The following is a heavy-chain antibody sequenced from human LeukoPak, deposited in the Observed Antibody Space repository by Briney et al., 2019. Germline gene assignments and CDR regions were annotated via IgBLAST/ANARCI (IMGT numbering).Heavy chain of an antibody. D-gene: IGHD2-2*02. CDR3: ARGRGGYCSSTSCYTANWFDP. J-gene: IGHJ5*02. Sequence: SETLSLTCTVSGGSISSGDYYWSWIRQPPGKGLEWIGYIYYSGSTYYNPSLKSRVTISVDTSKNQFSLKLSSVTVADTAVYYCARGRGGYCSSTSCYTANWFDPWGQGTLVTVSS. CDR2: IYYSGST. CDR1: GGSISSGDYY. V-gene: IGHV4-30-4*01.